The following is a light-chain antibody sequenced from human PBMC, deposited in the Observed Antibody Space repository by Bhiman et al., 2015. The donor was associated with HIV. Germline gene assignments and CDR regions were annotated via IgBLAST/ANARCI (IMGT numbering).Light chain of an antibody. V-gene: IGLV1-44*01. CDR2: SNN. J-gene: IGLJ2*01. CDR3: AGWDDSLNGFVG. CDR1: NSNIGSHT. Sequence: QSVLTQPPSASGTPGQRVTISCSGSNSNIGSHTVNWYQQFPGTAPKLLIYSNNQRPSGVPDRFSGSKSGTSASLAISGLQAEDEAAYYCAGWDDSLNGFVGFGGGTKLTVL.